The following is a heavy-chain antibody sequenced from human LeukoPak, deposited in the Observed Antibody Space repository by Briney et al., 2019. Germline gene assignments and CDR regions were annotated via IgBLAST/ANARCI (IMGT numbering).Heavy chain of an antibody. V-gene: IGHV4-39*01. Sequence: SSETLSLTCTVSGGSISSSSYYWGWIRQPPGTGLEWIGSIYYSGSTYYNPSLKSRVTISVDTSKNQFSLKLSSVTAADTAVYYCARRLFGWFDPWGQGTLVTVSS. D-gene: IGHD3-3*01. J-gene: IGHJ5*02. CDR2: IYYSGST. CDR1: GGSISSSSYY. CDR3: ARRLFGWFDP.